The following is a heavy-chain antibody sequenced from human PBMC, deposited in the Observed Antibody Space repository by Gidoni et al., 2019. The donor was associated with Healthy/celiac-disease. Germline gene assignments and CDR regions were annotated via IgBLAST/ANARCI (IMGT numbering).Heavy chain of an antibody. CDR2: IYYSGST. CDR1: GGSISSYY. CDR3: ARGDSSGWLNWFDP. V-gene: IGHV4-59*01. Sequence: QVQLQESGPGLVKPSETLSLTCPVSGGSISSYYWSWIRQPPGKGLEWIGYIYYSGSTNYNPSLKSRVTISVDTSKNQFSLKLSSVTAADTAVYYCARGDSSGWLNWFDPWGQGTLVTVSS. J-gene: IGHJ5*02. D-gene: IGHD6-19*01.